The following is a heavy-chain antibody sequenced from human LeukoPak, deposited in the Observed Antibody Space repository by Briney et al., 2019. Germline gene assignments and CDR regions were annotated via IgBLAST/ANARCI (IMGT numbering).Heavy chain of an antibody. D-gene: IGHD3-10*01. Sequence: SETLSLTCAVYGGSFSGYYWSWIRQPPGKGLEWIGEINHSGSTNYNPSLKSRVTISVDTSKNQFSLKLSSVTAADTAVYYCARRRWGITMVRGVGRFDPWGQGTLVTVSS. V-gene: IGHV4-34*01. CDR2: INHSGST. J-gene: IGHJ5*02. CDR1: GGSFSGYY. CDR3: ARRRWGITMVRGVGRFDP.